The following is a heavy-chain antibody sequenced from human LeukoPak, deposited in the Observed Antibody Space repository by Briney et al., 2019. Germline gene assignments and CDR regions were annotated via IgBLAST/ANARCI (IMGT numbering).Heavy chain of an antibody. CDR3: ARVGCTGGSCLAYNYYAMDV. D-gene: IGHD2-15*01. CDR2: IWYDGSDK. CDR1: GFTFNTYG. Sequence: PGRSLRLSCAASGFTFNTYGMNWVRQAPGKGLEWVAIIWYDGSDKYYAESVKGRFTISRGNSKNTMYLQVNSLRAEDTAVYYCARVGCTGGSCLAYNYYAMDVWGQGTTVTVSS. J-gene: IGHJ6*02. V-gene: IGHV3-33*01.